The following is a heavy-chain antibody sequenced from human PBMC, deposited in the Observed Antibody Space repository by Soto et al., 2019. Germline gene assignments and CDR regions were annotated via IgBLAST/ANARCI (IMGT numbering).Heavy chain of an antibody. Sequence: SETLSPTFTGSGRSISIVYWSRIRQPPGKGLEWIGYIYYSGTTNYNPSLKSRVTISVDTSKNQFSLKLSSVTAADTAVYYCARVWFGESSWFDPWGQGTLVTVS. CDR1: GRSISIVY. D-gene: IGHD3-10*01. J-gene: IGHJ5*02. CDR3: ARVWFGESSWFDP. V-gene: IGHV4-59*01. CDR2: IYYSGTT.